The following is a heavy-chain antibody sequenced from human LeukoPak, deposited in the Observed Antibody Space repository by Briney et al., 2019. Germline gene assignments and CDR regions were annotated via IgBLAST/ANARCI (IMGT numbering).Heavy chain of an antibody. CDR3: ARAFGWLFTYGMDV. CDR1: GFTFSSYS. Sequence: GGSLRLSCAASGFTFSSYSMNWVRQAPGKGLEWVAVIWYDGSNKYYADSVKGRFTISRDNSKNTLYLQMNSLRAEDTAVYYCARAFGWLFTYGMDVWGQGTTVTVSS. V-gene: IGHV3-33*08. D-gene: IGHD3-22*01. J-gene: IGHJ6*02. CDR2: IWYDGSNK.